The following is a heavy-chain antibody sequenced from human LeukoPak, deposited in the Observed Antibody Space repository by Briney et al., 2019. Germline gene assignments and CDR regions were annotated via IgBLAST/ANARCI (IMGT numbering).Heavy chain of an antibody. CDR1: GGTFSSYA. CDR2: ISAYNGNT. D-gene: IGHD6-19*01. Sequence: GASVKVSCKASGGTFSSYAISWVRQAPGQGLEWMGWISAYNGNTNYAQKLQGRVTMTTDTSTSTAYMELRSLRSDDTAVYYCARDQVFSGIAVAGGVKANRLLDYWGQGTLVTVSS. CDR3: ARDQVFSGIAVAGGVKANRLLDY. V-gene: IGHV1-18*01. J-gene: IGHJ4*02.